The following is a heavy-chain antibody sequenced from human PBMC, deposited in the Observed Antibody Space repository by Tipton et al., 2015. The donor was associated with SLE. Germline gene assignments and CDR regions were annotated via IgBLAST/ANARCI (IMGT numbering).Heavy chain of an antibody. CDR1: GASISTSY. D-gene: IGHD2-15*01. CDR3: AKRAHIVIGRGYFDF. Sequence: TLSLTCTVSGASISTSYRSWIRQPPGQGLEWIGSIYYSVSTTFNPSLKSRVTISADTSKKEVSLTLNSVTAADTAVYYCAKRAHIVIGRGYFDFWGRGILVTVSS. J-gene: IGHJ4*02. CDR2: IYYSVST. V-gene: IGHV4-59*08.